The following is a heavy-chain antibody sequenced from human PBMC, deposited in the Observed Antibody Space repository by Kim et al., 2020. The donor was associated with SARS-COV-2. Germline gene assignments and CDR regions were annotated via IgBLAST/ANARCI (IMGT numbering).Heavy chain of an antibody. CDR1: GFTVSSNP. CDR2: LSSGGTT. D-gene: IGHD5-12*01. Sequence: GGSLRLSCTPSGFTVSSNPLALFLPSPWKVLEWVSVLSSGGTTNYADSVKGRFTISREFSENILYLQMDDLRVEDTALYYCGKDQKGDGYRHFDEWGEG. J-gene: IGHJ4*02. V-gene: IGHV3-53*01. CDR3: GKDQKGDGYRHFDE.